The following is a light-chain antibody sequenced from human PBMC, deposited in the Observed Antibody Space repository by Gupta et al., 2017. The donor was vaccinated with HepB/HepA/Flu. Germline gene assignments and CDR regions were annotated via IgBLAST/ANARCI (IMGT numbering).Light chain of an antibody. CDR1: QSISSY. Sequence: IQLSQSPSSLSASVGDRVTITCRASQSISSYLNWYQQKPGKAPKLLIYGTSTLQKRVPSRFSGSGSGTDFTLTISSLQPEDFATYYCQQSYSVHRSFGQGTKLEIK. V-gene: IGKV1-39*01. CDR3: QQSYSVHRS. J-gene: IGKJ2*04. CDR2: GTS.